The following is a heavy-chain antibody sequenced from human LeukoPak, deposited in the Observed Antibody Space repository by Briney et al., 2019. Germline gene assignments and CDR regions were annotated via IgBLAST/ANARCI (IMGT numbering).Heavy chain of an antibody. D-gene: IGHD1-26*01. J-gene: IGHJ4*02. CDR2: IYYSGST. CDR3: ARKVGATGWFDY. Sequence: PSETLSLTCTVSGGSISSYYWSWIRQPPGKGLEWIGYIYYSGSTNYNPSLKSRDTMSVDTSKNQFSLKLSSVTAADTAVYYCARKVGATGWFDYWGQGTLVTVSS. CDR1: GGSISSYY. V-gene: IGHV4-59*01.